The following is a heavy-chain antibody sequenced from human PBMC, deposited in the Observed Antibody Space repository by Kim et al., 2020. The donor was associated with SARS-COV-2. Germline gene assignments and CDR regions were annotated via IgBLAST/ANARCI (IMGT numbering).Heavy chain of an antibody. CDR1: GYIFTNYW. CDR3: ARRVVAATGRTGWFDP. D-gene: IGHD2-15*01. V-gene: IGHV5-51*01. Sequence: GESLKISCKDSGYIFTNYWIGWVRQMPGKGLEWMGIIYPSDSDTRYSPSFQGQVTISADKSISTAYLQWSSLKASDTAMYYCARRVVAATGRTGWFDPWGQGTLVTVSS. J-gene: IGHJ5*02. CDR2: IYPSDSDT.